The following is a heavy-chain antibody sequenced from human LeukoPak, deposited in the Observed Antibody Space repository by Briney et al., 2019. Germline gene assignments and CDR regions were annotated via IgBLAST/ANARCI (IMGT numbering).Heavy chain of an antibody. Sequence: PGGSLRLSCAASGFTFSSYGMHWVRQAPGKGLEWVAVISYDGSNKYYADSVKGRFTISRDNSKNTLYMQMNSLRAEDTAVYYCAKDTPTYYDFWSGPGFVYWGQGTLVTVSS. CDR2: ISYDGSNK. V-gene: IGHV3-30*18. J-gene: IGHJ4*02. CDR1: GFTFSSYG. D-gene: IGHD3-3*01. CDR3: AKDTPTYYDFWSGPGFVY.